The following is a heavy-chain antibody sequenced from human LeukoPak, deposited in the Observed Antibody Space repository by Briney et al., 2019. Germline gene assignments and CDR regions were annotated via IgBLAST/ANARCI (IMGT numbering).Heavy chain of an antibody. CDR3: AREAVGATLDAFDI. V-gene: IGHV4-39*07. Sequence: SETLSLTCTVSGGSISSSSYYWGWIRQPPGKGLEWIGSMYYSGSTYYNPSLKSRVTISVDTSKNQFSLKLSSVTAADTAVYYCAREAVGATLDAFDIWGQGTMVTVSS. J-gene: IGHJ3*02. D-gene: IGHD1-26*01. CDR2: MYYSGST. CDR1: GGSISSSSYY.